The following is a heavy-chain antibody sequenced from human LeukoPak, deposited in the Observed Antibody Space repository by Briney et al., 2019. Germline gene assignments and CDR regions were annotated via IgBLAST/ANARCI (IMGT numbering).Heavy chain of an antibody. Sequence: GGSLRLSCAASGFTFSSYGIHWVRQAPGTGLQWISYISGSGSTIYYAGSVKGRFAISRDNAKASLYLQMNSLRAEDTALYYCAIIGNPPNDYWGQGTLVTVSS. CDR1: GFTFSSYG. D-gene: IGHD4-23*01. CDR3: AIIGNPPNDY. V-gene: IGHV3-48*03. CDR2: ISGSGSTI. J-gene: IGHJ4*02.